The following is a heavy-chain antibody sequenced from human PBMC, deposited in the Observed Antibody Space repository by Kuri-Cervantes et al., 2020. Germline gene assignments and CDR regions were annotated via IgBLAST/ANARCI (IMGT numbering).Heavy chain of an antibody. V-gene: IGHV1-18*04. J-gene: IGHJ4*02. CDR2: ISAYNGDT. D-gene: IGHD3-3*01. CDR1: GYTFTGYY. CDR3: ARSGVTPYFDY. Sequence: ASVKVSCKASGYTFTGYYMHWVRQAPGQGLEWMGWISAYNGDTNYAQKLQGRVTMTTDTSTSTAYMELRSLRSEDTAVYYCARSGVTPYFDYWGQGTLVTVSS.